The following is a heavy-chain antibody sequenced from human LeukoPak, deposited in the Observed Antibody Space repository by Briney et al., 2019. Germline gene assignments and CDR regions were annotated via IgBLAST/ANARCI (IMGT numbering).Heavy chain of an antibody. V-gene: IGHV4-59*08. D-gene: IGHD6-13*01. Sequence: PSETLSLTCTVSSGSISSYYWSWIRQPPGKGLEWIGYIYYSGSTNYNPSLKSRVTISVDTSKNQFSLKLSSVTAADTAVYYCARSSSWYSFLIDPWGQGTLVTVSS. CDR1: SGSISSYY. CDR2: IYYSGST. CDR3: ARSSSWYSFLIDP. J-gene: IGHJ5*02.